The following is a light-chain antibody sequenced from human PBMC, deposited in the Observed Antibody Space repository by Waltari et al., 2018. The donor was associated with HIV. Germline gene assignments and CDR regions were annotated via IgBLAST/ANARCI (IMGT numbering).Light chain of an antibody. Sequence: QSVVTHPPSASGTPGQRDVTSCSGPNSNLGSNYVNWYHQVPGAAPKILIDRDDQRFSGVPDRFSGSKSATSAALAISELRSEDEADYYCAVWDDSLRGGVFGGGTKLTVL. CDR3: AVWDDSLRGGV. CDR2: RDD. CDR1: NSNLGSNY. V-gene: IGLV1-47*01. J-gene: IGLJ3*02.